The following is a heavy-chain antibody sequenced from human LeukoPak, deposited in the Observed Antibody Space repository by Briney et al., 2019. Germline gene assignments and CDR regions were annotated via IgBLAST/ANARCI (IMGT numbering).Heavy chain of an antibody. CDR2: IDYSDA. D-gene: IGHD1-20*01. V-gene: IGHV4-39*01. J-gene: IGHJ6*03. CDR3: ARLQNTGISGRGLMDV. CDR1: GDSIRSTTEYY. Sequence: SETLSLTCTISGDSIRSTTEYYWAWIRQSPGKGLEWIGSIDYSDAHYKPSLNGRATMSVDTSKTQFFLRLSSVTASDTAVHYCARLQNTGISGRGLMDVWGKGTKVIVSS.